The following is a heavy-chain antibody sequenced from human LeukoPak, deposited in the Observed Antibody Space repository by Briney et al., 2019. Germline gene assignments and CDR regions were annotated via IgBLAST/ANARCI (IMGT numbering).Heavy chain of an antibody. CDR1: GGSISSADCY. Sequence: PSETLSLTCTVSGGSISSADCYWSWIRQPPGKGLEWIGEINHSGSTNYNPSLKSRVTISVDTSKNQFSLKLSSVTAADTAVYYCARTHYGGNSERYFDLWGRGTLVTVSS. D-gene: IGHD4-23*01. CDR2: INHSGST. J-gene: IGHJ2*01. V-gene: IGHV4-34*01. CDR3: ARTHYGGNSERYFDL.